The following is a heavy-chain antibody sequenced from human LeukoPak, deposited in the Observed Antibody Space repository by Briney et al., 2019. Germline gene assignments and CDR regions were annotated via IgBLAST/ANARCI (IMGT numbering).Heavy chain of an antibody. V-gene: IGHV4-31*03. CDR1: GGSISSGGYY. CDR2: IYYSGST. D-gene: IGHD3-10*01. J-gene: IGHJ5*02. Sequence: SETLSLTCTVSGGSISSGGYYWSWIRQHPGKGLEWIGYIYYSGSTYYNPSLKSRVTISVDTSKNQFSLKLSSVTAADTAVYYCARDQITMVRGVMQENWFGPWGQGTLVTVSS. CDR3: ARDQITMVRGVMQENWFGP.